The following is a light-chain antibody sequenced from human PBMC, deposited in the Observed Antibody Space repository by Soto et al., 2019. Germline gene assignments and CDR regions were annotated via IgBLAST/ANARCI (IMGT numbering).Light chain of an antibody. CDR3: QQYGDWPLT. V-gene: IGKV3-15*01. J-gene: IGKJ4*01. Sequence: EIVVTQSPATLSVSPGERATLSCRASQSVGNNFAWYQQKPGQAPRLLIFATSTRATGVPARFSGSGSGTEFTLTISSLQSEDFAVYYYQQYGDWPLTFGGGAKVEIE. CDR1: QSVGNN. CDR2: ATS.